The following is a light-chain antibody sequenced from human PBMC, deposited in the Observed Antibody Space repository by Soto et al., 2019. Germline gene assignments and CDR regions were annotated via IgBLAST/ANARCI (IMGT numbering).Light chain of an antibody. J-gene: IGKJ4*01. Sequence: DIQMTQSPSTLSASVGDRVTITCRASQSISSWLAWYQQKPGKAPKLLIYDASSLEGGVPSRFSGSGSGTEFTLTISSLQPDDFATYYCQQYNSYTFGGGTKVDIK. CDR3: QQYNSYT. V-gene: IGKV1-5*01. CDR1: QSISSW. CDR2: DAS.